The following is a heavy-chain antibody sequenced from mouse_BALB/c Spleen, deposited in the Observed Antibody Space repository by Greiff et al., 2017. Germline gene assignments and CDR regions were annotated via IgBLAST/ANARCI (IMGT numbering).Heavy chain of an antibody. V-gene: IGHV14-3*02. CDR1: GFNIKDTY. Sequence: VQLQQSGAELVKPGASVKLSCTASGFNIKDTYMHWVKQRPEQGLEWIGRIDPANGNTKYDPKFQGKATITADTSSNTAYLQLSSLTSEDTAVYYCAACDGYYGEFAYWGQGTLVTVSA. D-gene: IGHD2-3*01. CDR3: AACDGYYGEFAY. J-gene: IGHJ3*01. CDR2: IDPANGNT.